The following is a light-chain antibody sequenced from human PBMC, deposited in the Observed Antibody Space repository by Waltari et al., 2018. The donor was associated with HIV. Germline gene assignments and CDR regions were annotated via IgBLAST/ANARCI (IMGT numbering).Light chain of an antibody. J-gene: IGKJ1*01. Sequence: DIQMTQSPSSLSASVGDRVTITCRARQSISNYLNWYQQKPGKAPNLLIYAASNLQSGVPSRFSGSGSRTDFTLTISSLQPEDFATYYCQQSYSTPWTFGQGTKVEIK. CDR1: QSISNY. V-gene: IGKV1-39*01. CDR3: QQSYSTPWT. CDR2: AAS.